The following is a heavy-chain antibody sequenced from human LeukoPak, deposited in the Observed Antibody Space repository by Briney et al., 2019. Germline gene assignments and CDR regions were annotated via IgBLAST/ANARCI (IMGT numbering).Heavy chain of an antibody. CDR2: INPNSGGT. CDR1: GYTFTGYY. Sequence: ASVTVSCQASGYTFTGYYMHWVRQAPGHGLEWMGWINPNSGGTNYAQKFQGRVTMTRDTSISTAYMELSRLRSDDTAVYYCARDRGDSSSWPNWYFDLWGRGTLVTVSS. J-gene: IGHJ2*01. CDR3: ARDRGDSSSWPNWYFDL. V-gene: IGHV1-2*02. D-gene: IGHD6-13*01.